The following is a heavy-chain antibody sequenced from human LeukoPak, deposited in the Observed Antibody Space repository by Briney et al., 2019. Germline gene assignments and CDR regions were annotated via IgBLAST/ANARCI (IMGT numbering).Heavy chain of an antibody. Sequence: GRSLRLSCAASGFTFSSYGMHWVRQAPGKGLEWVAVIWYDGSNKYYADSVKGRFTISRDNSKNTLYLQMNSLRAEDTAVYYCGGEDLGLGSYQAFDYWRGGTLVSVPS. D-gene: IGHD3-10*01. CDR1: GFTFSSYG. J-gene: IGHJ4*02. CDR3: GGEDLGLGSYQAFDY. CDR2: IWYDGSNK. V-gene: IGHV3-33*08.